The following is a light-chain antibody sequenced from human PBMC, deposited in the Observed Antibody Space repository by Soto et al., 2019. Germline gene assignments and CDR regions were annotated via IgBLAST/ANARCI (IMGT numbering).Light chain of an antibody. J-gene: IGKJ3*01. Sequence: DIVMTQSPDSLAVSLGERATINCKSSQSGLYTSNNKNYLAWYQQKPGQPPKLLISWASTRESGVPERFSGSGSGTDFTLAISSLQAEDVAVYYCQQYYSAPFTFGPGTKVDIK. CDR2: WAS. CDR3: QQYYSAPFT. CDR1: QSGLYTSNNKNY. V-gene: IGKV4-1*01.